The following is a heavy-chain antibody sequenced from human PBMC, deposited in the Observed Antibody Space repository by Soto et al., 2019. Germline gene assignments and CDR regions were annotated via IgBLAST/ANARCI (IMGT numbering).Heavy chain of an antibody. Sequence: QLQLQESGPGLVKPSETLSLTCTVSGGSISSSSYYWGWIRQPPGKGLEWLGNIFYSGHTYYNPSLKSRVTISVDTSKNQFSLRLSSVTAADTAVYYCARLSIPVATTVDYWGQGTLVTVSS. CDR1: GGSISSSSYY. CDR3: ARLSIPVATTVDY. J-gene: IGHJ4*02. D-gene: IGHD6-19*01. V-gene: IGHV4-39*01. CDR2: IFYSGHT.